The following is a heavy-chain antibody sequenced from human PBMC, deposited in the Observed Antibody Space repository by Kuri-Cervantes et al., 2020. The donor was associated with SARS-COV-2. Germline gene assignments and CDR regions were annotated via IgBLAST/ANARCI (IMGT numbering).Heavy chain of an antibody. CDR2: INPSGGST. CDR1: GGTFTSYY. D-gene: IGHD3-9*01. Sequence: ASVKVSCKASGGTFTSYYMHWVRQAPGQGLEWMGIINPSGGSTSYAQKFQGRVTMTRDTSTSTVYMELSSLRSEGTAVYYCAREAGYYDMPLTPSYYYYYYGMDVWGQGTTVTVSS. J-gene: IGHJ6*02. CDR3: AREAGYYDMPLTPSYYYYYYGMDV. V-gene: IGHV1-46*01.